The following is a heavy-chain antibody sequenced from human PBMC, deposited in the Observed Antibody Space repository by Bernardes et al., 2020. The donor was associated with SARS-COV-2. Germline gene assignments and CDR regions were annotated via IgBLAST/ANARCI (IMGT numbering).Heavy chain of an antibody. CDR3: ARDPPYYDILTGYGLDY. V-gene: IGHV1-2*02. CDR1: GYTFTGYY. Sequence: ASMKVSCKASGYTFTGYYMHWVRQAPGQGLEWMGWINPNSGGTNYAQKFQGRVTMTRDTSISTAYMELSRLRSDDTAVYYCARDPPYYDILTGYGLDYWGQGTLVTVS. D-gene: IGHD3-9*01. CDR2: INPNSGGT. J-gene: IGHJ4*02.